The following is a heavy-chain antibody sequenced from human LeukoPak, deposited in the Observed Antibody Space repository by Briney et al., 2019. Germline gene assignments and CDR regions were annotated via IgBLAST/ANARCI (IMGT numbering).Heavy chain of an antibody. V-gene: IGHV4-39*07. CDR3: ARDDTPYGSGSYSD. D-gene: IGHD3-10*01. J-gene: IGHJ4*02. CDR2: IYYSGNT. CDR1: GGSISSSSYY. Sequence: KSSETLSLTCTVSGGSISSSSYYWGWIRQPPGEGLEWIESIYYSGNTYYNPSLKSRVTISVDTSKNQFSLKLSSVTAADTAVYYCARDDTPYGSGSYSDWGQGTLVSVSS.